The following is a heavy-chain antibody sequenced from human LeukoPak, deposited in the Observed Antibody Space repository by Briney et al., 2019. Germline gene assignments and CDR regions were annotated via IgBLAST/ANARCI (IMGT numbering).Heavy chain of an antibody. CDR3: ARDHDNFFDY. D-gene: IGHD3-9*01. Sequence: GGSLRLSCAASGFTFSGYAMSWVRPAPGKGLEWVSAITTSGDNAYYVDSVKGRFTMSRDNSKNTLYLQMNSLGADDTAVYYCARDHDNFFDYWGQGTLVSVST. V-gene: IGHV3-23*01. J-gene: IGHJ4*02. CDR1: GFTFSGYA. CDR2: ITTSGDNA.